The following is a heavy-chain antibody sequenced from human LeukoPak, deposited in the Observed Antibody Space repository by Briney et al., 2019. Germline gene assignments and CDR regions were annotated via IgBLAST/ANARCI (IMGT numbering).Heavy chain of an antibody. D-gene: IGHD3-16*02. V-gene: IGHV4-39*01. CDR3: ARQKFGGVIAANLNFDY. CDR2: IYYRGST. Sequence: SETLSLTCTVPGGSISSSNYYWGWIRQPPGKGLEWIGSIYYRGSTNYNPSLKSRVTISVDTSKNQFSLKLSSVTAADTAVYYCARQKFGGVIAANLNFDYWGQGTLVTVSS. CDR1: GGSISSSNYY. J-gene: IGHJ4*02.